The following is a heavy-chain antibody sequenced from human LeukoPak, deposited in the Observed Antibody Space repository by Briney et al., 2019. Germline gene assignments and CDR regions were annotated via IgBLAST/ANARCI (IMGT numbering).Heavy chain of an antibody. D-gene: IGHD2-2*01. CDR2: INPSGGST. CDR1: GGTFSSYA. V-gene: IGHV1-46*01. CDR3: ARGHIVVVPAWP. J-gene: IGHJ5*02. Sequence: ASVKVSCKASGGTFSSYAISWVRQAPGQGLEWMGIINPSGGSTSYAQKFQGRVTMTRDTSTSTVYMELSSLRSEDTAVYYCARGHIVVVPAWPWGQGTLVTVSS.